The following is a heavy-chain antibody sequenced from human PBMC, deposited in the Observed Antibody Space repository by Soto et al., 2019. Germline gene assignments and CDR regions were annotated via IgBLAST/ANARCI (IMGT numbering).Heavy chain of an antibody. CDR1: GDTFSNYA. CDR2: INVARGTS. Sequence: GASVKVSCKGSGDTFSNYAMHWVRQAPGQRLEWLGWINVARGTSRYSQKFQDRVTITWDTSATTSYMELSDLRSEDTALYYCARSPPPSAWYDLWGQGTPVTV. J-gene: IGHJ5*02. V-gene: IGHV1-3*01. CDR3: ARSPPPSAWYDL.